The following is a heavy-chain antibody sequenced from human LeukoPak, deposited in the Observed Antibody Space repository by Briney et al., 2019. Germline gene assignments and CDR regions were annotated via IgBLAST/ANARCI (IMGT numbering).Heavy chain of an antibody. J-gene: IGHJ4*02. V-gene: IGHV3-9*01. CDR1: GFTFDDYA. CDR3: ARGLPGLFYDPEGLAWFDY. Sequence: HPGRSLRLSCAASGFTFDDYAMHWVRQAPGKGLEWVSGISWNSGSIGYADSVKGRFTISRDNAKNSLYLQMNSLRAEDTAVYYCARGLPGLFYDPEGLAWFDYWGQGTLVTVSS. D-gene: IGHD3-3*01. CDR2: ISWNSGSI.